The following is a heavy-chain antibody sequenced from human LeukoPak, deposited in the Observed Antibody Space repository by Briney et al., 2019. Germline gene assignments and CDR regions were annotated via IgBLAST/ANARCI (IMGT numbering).Heavy chain of an antibody. CDR3: VRDPDALDY. Sequence: GGSLRLSCAASGFTFSSHYLNWVRQAPGKGLEWVSSVSSTSSYINYADSVKGRFTMSRDNAKNSLYLQMNSLRAEDTAVYYCVRDPDALDYWGQGTLVTVSS. CDR2: VSSTSSYI. J-gene: IGHJ4*02. CDR1: GFTFSSHY. V-gene: IGHV3-21*01. D-gene: IGHD2-2*01.